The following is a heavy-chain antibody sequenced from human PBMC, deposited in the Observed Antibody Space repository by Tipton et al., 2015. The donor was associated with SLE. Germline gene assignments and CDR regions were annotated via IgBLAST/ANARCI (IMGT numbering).Heavy chain of an antibody. Sequence: LRLSCAVYGGSLSTYYWRWIRQPPGKGLEWVGEINRSGSTTYNQSLKSRVTISLDTSKNQFSLDLSSVTAADTAVYYCARLVTLSRIDFWGQGTLVTVSS. CDR1: GGSLSTYY. CDR3: ARLVTLSRIDF. V-gene: IGHV4-34*01. CDR2: INRSGST. J-gene: IGHJ4*02. D-gene: IGHD2-21*02.